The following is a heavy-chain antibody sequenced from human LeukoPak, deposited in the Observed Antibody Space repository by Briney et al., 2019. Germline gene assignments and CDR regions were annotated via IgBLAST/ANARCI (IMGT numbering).Heavy chain of an antibody. CDR3: GIDAYCCCGNCYSGGWFDS. Sequence: PGGSLRLSCAASGFTFSSYAMSWVRQAPGKGLEWVSAISGSGGSTYYADAVKGRFTISRDNFKNTLYLQMNSLRAEDTAEYFCGIDAYCCCGNCYSGGWFDSWGQGTLVTVSS. V-gene: IGHV3-23*01. D-gene: IGHD2-15*01. CDR1: GFTFSSYA. CDR2: ISGSGGST. J-gene: IGHJ5*01.